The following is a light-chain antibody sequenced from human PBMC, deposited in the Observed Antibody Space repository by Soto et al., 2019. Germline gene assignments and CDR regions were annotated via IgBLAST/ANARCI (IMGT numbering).Light chain of an antibody. J-gene: IGKJ4*01. V-gene: IGKV3-20*01. CDR2: DVF. CDR1: QVLSSNY. CDR3: EQYFSSELT. Sequence: VVLTQSPGTLSLSPGQRATLSCRASQVLSSNYLDWYQQRPGQAPRLLIYDVFSRATVIPDRFSGSGSGSDFTLTICRREPEDSVIYYCEQYFSSELTVGGGTKLELK.